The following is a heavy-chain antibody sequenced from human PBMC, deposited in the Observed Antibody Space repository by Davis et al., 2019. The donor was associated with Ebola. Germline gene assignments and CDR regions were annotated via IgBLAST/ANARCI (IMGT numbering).Heavy chain of an antibody. CDR3: ARAQNPYYYYMDV. CDR2: IHYSGLT. V-gene: IGHV4-31*03. Sequence: PSETLSLTCTVSGDSVSSGDSYWTWIRHRPGEGLEWIGYIHYSGLTYYNPSRKSRVSMSLDTSKSQFSLKLSSVTAADTAVYYCARAQNPYYYYMDVWGRGTTVTVSS. D-gene: IGHD1-14*01. J-gene: IGHJ6*03. CDR1: GDSVSSGDSY.